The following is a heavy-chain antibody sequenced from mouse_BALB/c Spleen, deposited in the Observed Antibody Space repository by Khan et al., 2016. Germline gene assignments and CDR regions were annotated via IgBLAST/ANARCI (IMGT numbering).Heavy chain of an antibody. CDR2: ISSGSSTI. CDR1: GFTFSSFG. CDR3: ARNGARKSYAMDY. Sequence: EVELVESGGGLVQPGGSRKLSCAVTGFTFSSFGMHWVRQAPEKGLEWVAYISSGSSTIYYADTVKGRFTISRDNPKNHLFLQMTSLRSEDAAMYYCARNGARKSYAMDYWGQGTSVTVSS. J-gene: IGHJ4*01. V-gene: IGHV5-17*02.